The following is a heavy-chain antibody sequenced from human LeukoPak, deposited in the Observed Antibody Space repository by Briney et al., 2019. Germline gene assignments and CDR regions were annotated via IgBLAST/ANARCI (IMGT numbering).Heavy chain of an antibody. D-gene: IGHD3-9*01. CDR1: GFTFDDYA. CDR2: ISWNSGSI. Sequence: QSGRSLRLSCAASGFTFDDYAMHWVRQAPGKGLEWVSGISWNSGSIGYADSVKGRFTISRDNAKNSLYLQMNSLRAEDTALYYCAKDINPRGESLTGYWYDYWGQGTLVTVSS. V-gene: IGHV3-9*01. CDR3: AKDINPRGESLTGYWYDY. J-gene: IGHJ4*02.